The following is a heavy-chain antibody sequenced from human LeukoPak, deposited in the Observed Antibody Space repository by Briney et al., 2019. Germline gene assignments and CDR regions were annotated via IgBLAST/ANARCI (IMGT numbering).Heavy chain of an antibody. J-gene: IGHJ6*02. CDR1: GFTFSGHY. V-gene: IGHV3-11*01. Sequence: GGSLRLSCAASGFTFSGHYMSWIRQAPGKGLEWVSYISSSGSTIYYADSVKGRFTISRDNAKNSLYLQMNSLRAEDTAVYYCARDCSGGSCYPIYGMDVWGQGTTVTVSS. D-gene: IGHD2-15*01. CDR2: ISSSGSTI. CDR3: ARDCSGGSCYPIYGMDV.